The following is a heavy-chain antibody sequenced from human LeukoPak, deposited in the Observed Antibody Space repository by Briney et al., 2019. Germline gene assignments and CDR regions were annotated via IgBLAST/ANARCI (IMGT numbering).Heavy chain of an antibody. Sequence: SETLSLTCAVYGGSFSGYYWGWIRQPPGKGLEWIGSIYYSGSTYYNPSLKSRVTISVDTSKNQFSLKLSSVTAADTAVYYCARQGTPSVWFGELIGAMDYWGQGTLVTVSS. V-gene: IGHV4-39*01. CDR2: IYYSGST. J-gene: IGHJ4*02. CDR1: GGSFSGYY. CDR3: ARQGTPSVWFGELIGAMDY. D-gene: IGHD3-10*01.